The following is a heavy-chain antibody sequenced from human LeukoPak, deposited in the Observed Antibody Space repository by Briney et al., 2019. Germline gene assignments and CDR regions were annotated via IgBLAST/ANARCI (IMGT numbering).Heavy chain of an antibody. CDR3: ARGHPLLDY. Sequence: SETLSLTCAVYGGSFSGYYWTWIRQPPGKGLEWIGEINHSGGTNYNPSLKSRVTISVDTSKNQFSLELRSVTAADTAVYYCARGHPLLDYWGQGTLVTVSS. D-gene: IGHD2-21*02. CDR2: INHSGGT. V-gene: IGHV4-34*01. J-gene: IGHJ4*02. CDR1: GGSFSGYY.